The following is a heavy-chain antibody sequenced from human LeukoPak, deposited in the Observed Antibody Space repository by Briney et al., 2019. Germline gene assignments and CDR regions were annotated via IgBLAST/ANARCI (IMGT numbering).Heavy chain of an antibody. J-gene: IGHJ4*02. CDR1: GFTFSSYG. D-gene: IGHD2-2*01. CDR2: ISYDGSNK. CDR3: AKEAGRYCSSTSCYGGYYFDY. V-gene: IGHV3-30*18. Sequence: GGSLRLSCAASGFTFSSYGMHWVRQAPGKGLEWVVVISYDGSNKYYADSVKGRFTISRDNSKNTLYLQMNSLRAEDTAVYYCAKEAGRYCSSTSCYGGYYFDYWGQGTLVTVSS.